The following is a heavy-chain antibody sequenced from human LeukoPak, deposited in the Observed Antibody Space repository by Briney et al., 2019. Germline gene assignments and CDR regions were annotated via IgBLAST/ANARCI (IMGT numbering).Heavy chain of an antibody. CDR2: ISGGGGTTYYA. J-gene: IGHJ4*02. CDR1: GFTFSGYA. D-gene: IGHD1-26*01. CDR3: ARALVGATIGYFDF. Sequence: GGSLRLSCAASGFTFSGYAMSWVRQSPGKGLEWVSAISGGGGTTYYAYYADSVKGRFTISRDNSKNTLYLLMNSLRAEDTAVYYCARALVGATIGYFDFWGQGTLVTVSS. V-gene: IGHV3-23*01.